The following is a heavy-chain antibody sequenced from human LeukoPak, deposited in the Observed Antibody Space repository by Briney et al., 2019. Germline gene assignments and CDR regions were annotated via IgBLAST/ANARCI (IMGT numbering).Heavy chain of an antibody. D-gene: IGHD3-16*01. Sequence: SETLSLTCTVSGGSISSYYWSWIRQPPGKGLEWIGYIYYSGSTNYNPSLMSRVTISVDTSKNQFSLKLSYVTAADTAVYYCARLKYYFDYWGQGTLVTVSS. CDR1: GGSISSYY. J-gene: IGHJ4*02. CDR3: ARLKYYFDY. V-gene: IGHV4-59*08. CDR2: IYYSGST.